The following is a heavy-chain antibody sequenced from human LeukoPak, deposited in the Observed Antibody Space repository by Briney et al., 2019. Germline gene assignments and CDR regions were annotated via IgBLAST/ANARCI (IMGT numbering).Heavy chain of an antibody. CDR3: ARGDQYDSSGEYYYYGMDV. CDR2: INPNSGGT. Sequence: ASVKVSCKASGYTFTGYYMHWVREAPGQGLEWMGWINPNSGGTNYAQKFQGRVTMTRDTSISTAYMELSRLRSDDTAVYYWARGDQYDSSGEYYYYGMDVWGQGTTVTVSS. CDR1: GYTFTGYY. J-gene: IGHJ6*02. D-gene: IGHD3-22*01. V-gene: IGHV1-2*02.